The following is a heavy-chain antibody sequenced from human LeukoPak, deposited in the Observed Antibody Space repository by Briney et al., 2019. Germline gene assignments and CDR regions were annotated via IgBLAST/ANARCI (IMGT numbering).Heavy chain of an antibody. V-gene: IGHV4-59*01. J-gene: IGHJ4*02. CDR2: IYSSGST. Sequence: PSETLSLTCSVSGGSINNYYWSWIRQPAEKGLDWIGYIYSSGSTNYNPSLKGRVTISLDTSKNQFSLKLYSMTAADTAVYYCARDYLPYGQQLVKVDYWGQGTLVTVSS. CDR3: ARDYLPYGQQLVKVDY. CDR1: GGSINNYY. D-gene: IGHD6-13*01.